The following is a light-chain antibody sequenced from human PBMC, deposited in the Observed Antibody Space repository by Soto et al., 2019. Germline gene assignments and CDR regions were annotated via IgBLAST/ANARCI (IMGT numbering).Light chain of an antibody. CDR2: GAS. CDR3: QQRSNWPPV. V-gene: IGKV3-11*01. J-gene: IGKJ4*01. CDR1: QSVSSK. Sequence: ETGMTQSLVTLSVSPGDRATLSCRASQSVSSKLAWYQQKPGQAPRLLIYGASTRATGIPARFRGSGSGTDFTLTISSLEPEDFAVYDCQQRSNWPPVFGGGTKA.